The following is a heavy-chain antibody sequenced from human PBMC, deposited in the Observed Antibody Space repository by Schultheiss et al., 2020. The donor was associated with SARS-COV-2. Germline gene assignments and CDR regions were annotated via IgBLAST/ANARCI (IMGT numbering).Heavy chain of an antibody. J-gene: IGHJ5*02. CDR1: GYTFTSYD. CDR3: ARGRYNWNGYWFDP. Sequence: ASVKVSCKASGYTFTSYDINWVRQAPGQGLEWMGWINPNSGGTNYAQKFQGRVTMTRDTSISTAYMELSRLRSEDTAVYYCARGRYNWNGYWFDPWGQGTLVTVSS. V-gene: IGHV1-2*02. D-gene: IGHD1-1*01. CDR2: INPNSGGT.